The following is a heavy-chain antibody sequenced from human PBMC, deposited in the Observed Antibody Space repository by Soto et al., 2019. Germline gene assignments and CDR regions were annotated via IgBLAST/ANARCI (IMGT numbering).Heavy chain of an antibody. D-gene: IGHD3-16*01. CDR1: GGSINSGGYY. J-gene: IGHJ4*01. Sequence: QVQLHESGPGLVKPSQTLSLTCTVSGGSINSGGYYWTWIRQHPGKGLEWIGYIFYSRTTAYNPSLKSRVTISGDTTKTQFSLTPRSVAAADSAVYYCARESAGELAYYFDFWAQGPPVTVAS. CDR3: ARESAGELAYYFDF. CDR2: IFYSRTT. V-gene: IGHV4-31*03.